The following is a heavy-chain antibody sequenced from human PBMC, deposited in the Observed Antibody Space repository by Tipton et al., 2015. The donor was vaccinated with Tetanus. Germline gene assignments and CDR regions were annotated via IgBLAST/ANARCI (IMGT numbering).Heavy chain of an antibody. V-gene: IGHV1-46*01. CDR1: GYTFTAYY. Sequence: QLVQSGAEVKKPGASVKVSCKASGYTFTAYYVHWVRQAPGQGLEWVGMINPSGGSTSYAQNFQGKITLTRVTYTNTVYMELNSLRSDETAVYYCTGAVMYFDLWGRGTLVTVSS. CDR3: TGAVMYFDL. J-gene: IGHJ2*01. CDR2: INPSGGST. D-gene: IGHD2-21*01.